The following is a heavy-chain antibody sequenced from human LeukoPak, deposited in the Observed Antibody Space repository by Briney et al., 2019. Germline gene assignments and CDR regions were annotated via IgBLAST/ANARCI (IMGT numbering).Heavy chain of an antibody. CDR3: ARADTVTSDAFDI. Sequence: ASVKVSCKTSGYTFTNYAMNWVRQAPGQGLEWMGWISAYNGNTNYAQKLQGRVTMTTDTSTSTAYMELRSLRSDDTAVYYCARADTVTSDAFDIWGQGTMVTVS. CDR2: ISAYNGNT. V-gene: IGHV1-18*04. J-gene: IGHJ3*02. CDR1: GYTFTNYA. D-gene: IGHD4-17*01.